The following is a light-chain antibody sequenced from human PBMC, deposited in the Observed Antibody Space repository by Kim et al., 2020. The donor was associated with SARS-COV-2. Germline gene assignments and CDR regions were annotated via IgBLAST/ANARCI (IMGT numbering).Light chain of an antibody. J-gene: IGKJ3*01. CDR3: QQYTKWPL. CDR1: QSVAGN. Sequence: SVSPGETATLSCRASQSVAGNLVWYQQKPGQAPRLLIYAASTRATGIPARFSGAGSGTKFTLTIDSLQPEDFAIYYCQQYTKWPLFGPGTKVDIK. CDR2: AAS. V-gene: IGKV3-15*01.